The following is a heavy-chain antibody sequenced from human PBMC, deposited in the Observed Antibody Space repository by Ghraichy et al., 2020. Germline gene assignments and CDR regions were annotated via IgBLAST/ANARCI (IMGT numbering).Heavy chain of an antibody. CDR2: INHSGST. J-gene: IGHJ6*02. CDR3: ARGFYYGMDV. Sequence: SETLSLTCAVYGGSFSGYYWSWIRQPPGKGLEWIGEINHSGSTNYNPSLKSRVTISVDTSKNQFSLKLSSVTAADTAVYYCARGFYYGMDVWGQGTTVTVSS. CDR1: GGSFSGYY. V-gene: IGHV4-34*01.